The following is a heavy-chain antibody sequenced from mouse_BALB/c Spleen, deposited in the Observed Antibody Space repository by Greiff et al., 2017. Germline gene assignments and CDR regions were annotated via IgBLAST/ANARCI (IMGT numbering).Heavy chain of an antibody. D-gene: IGHD2-1*01. CDR2: INPSTGYT. J-gene: IGHJ2*01. CDR3: ARDGNYGY. CDR1: GYTFTSYW. V-gene: IGHV1-7*01. Sequence: QVHVKQSGAELAKPGASVKMSCKASGYTFTSYWMHWVKQRPGQGLEWIGYINPSTGYTEYNQKFKDKATLTADKSSSTAYMQLSSLTSEDSAVYYCARDGNYGYWGQGTTLTVSS.